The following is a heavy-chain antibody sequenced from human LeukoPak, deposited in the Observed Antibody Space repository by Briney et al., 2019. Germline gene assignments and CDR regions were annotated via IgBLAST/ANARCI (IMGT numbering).Heavy chain of an antibody. J-gene: IGHJ3*02. D-gene: IGHD4-17*01. Sequence: GASVKVSCKASGYTFTGYYIHWVRQAPGHGFEWMGWMNPDSGGTNYAQKFQGRVTMTRDTSVSTAYMDMSRLTSDDTAVYYCTRYGDYDDAFDIWGQGTMVTVSS. V-gene: IGHV1-2*02. CDR2: MNPDSGGT. CDR3: TRYGDYDDAFDI. CDR1: GYTFTGYY.